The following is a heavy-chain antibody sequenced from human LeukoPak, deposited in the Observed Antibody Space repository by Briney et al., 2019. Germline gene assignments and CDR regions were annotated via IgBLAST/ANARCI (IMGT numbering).Heavy chain of an antibody. CDR1: EFTFSSSA. Sequence: GGSLRLSCAASEFTFSSSAMNWVRQAPGKGLEWVAAVSGSGDTTYYADSVKGRFTISRDNFKNTLFLQMSSLRADDTAVYYCAKSGFISGEGAFDMWGQGTMVTVSS. J-gene: IGHJ3*02. CDR2: VSGSGDTT. CDR3: AKSGFISGEGAFDM. V-gene: IGHV3-23*01. D-gene: IGHD2-21*01.